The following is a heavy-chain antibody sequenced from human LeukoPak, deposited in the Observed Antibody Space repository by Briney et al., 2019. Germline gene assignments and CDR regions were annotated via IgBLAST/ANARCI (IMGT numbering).Heavy chain of an antibody. CDR3: ARGGGLDV. J-gene: IGHJ6*02. D-gene: IGHD3-16*01. Sequence: GGSLRLSCATSGFTFSTYWMSWVRQAPGKGLEWVASINHNGNVNYYVDSVKGRFTISRDNAKNSLYLQMSNLRAEDTAVYFCARGGGLDVWGQGATVTVSS. CDR2: INHNGNVN. CDR1: GFTFSTYW. V-gene: IGHV3-7*03.